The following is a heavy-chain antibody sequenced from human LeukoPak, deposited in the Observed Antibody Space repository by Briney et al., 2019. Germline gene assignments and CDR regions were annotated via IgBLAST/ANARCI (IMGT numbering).Heavy chain of an antibody. D-gene: IGHD3-16*02. Sequence: GASVKVSCKASRYTFTGYYMHWVRQAPGQGLEWMGWINPNSGVTDYAQNFQGRVTMTRDTSISTAYVELSRLRSDDTAVYYCARGVDYVWGSYRYTPPDYWGQGTLVTVSS. V-gene: IGHV1-2*02. CDR3: ARGVDYVWGSYRYTPPDY. CDR1: RYTFTGYY. J-gene: IGHJ4*02. CDR2: INPNSGVT.